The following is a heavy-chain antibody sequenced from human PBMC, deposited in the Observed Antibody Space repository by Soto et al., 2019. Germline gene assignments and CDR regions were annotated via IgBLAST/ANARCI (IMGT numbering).Heavy chain of an antibody. CDR1: SGSFSGYS. V-gene: IGHV4-30-2*01. J-gene: IGHJ4*02. CDR2: IYHSGST. Sequence: PSETLSLTCAVYSGSFSGYSWRWIRQPPGKGLEWIGYIYHSGSTYYNPALKRRVTITVDRSKNQFSLKLSSVTAADTAVYYCARGARFLEWLSPPISWGQGTLVTVSS. D-gene: IGHD3-3*01. CDR3: ARGARFLEWLSPPIS.